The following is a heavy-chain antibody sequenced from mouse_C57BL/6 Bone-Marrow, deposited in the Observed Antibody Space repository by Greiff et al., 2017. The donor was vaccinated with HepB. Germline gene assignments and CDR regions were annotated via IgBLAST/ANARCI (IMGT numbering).Heavy chain of an antibody. J-gene: IGHJ3*01. CDR2: INYDGSST. CDR1: GFTFSDYY. V-gene: IGHV5-16*01. D-gene: IGHD1-1*01. CDR3: ARDERALYGSSSWFAY. Sequence: EVMLVESEGGLVQPGSSMKLSCTASGFTFSDYYMAWVRQVPEKGLEWVANINYDGSSTYYLDSLKSRFIISRDNAKNILYLQMSSLKSEDTATYYCARDERALYGSSSWFAYWGQGTLVTVSA.